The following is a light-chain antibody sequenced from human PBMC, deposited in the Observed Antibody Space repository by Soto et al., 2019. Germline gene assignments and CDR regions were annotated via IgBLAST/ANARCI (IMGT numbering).Light chain of an antibody. V-gene: IGLV2-14*01. CDR1: SSDVGGYNY. J-gene: IGLJ1*01. Sequence: QSVLTQPASVYGSPGQSITISCTGTSSDVGGYNYVSWYQQHPGKAPKLLFYDVSNRPSGVSNRFSGSKSGNTASLTISGPQAEDEADYYCSSYTSSVYVFGTGTKVTVL. CDR3: SSYTSSVYV. CDR2: DVS.